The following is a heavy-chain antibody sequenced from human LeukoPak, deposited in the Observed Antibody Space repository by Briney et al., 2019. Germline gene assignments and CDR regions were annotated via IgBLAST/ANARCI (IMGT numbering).Heavy chain of an antibody. Sequence: GGSLRLSCAASGFTFRNFGMHWVRQAPGKGLEWVAVIWNDGSRTYYADSVRGRFTISRDNAKNSLYLQMNSLRDEDTAVYYCAKPRSRIAVAGSLDYWGQGTLVTVSS. CDR3: AKPRSRIAVAGSLDY. CDR1: GFTFRNFG. J-gene: IGHJ4*02. CDR2: IWNDGSRT. V-gene: IGHV3-33*06. D-gene: IGHD6-19*01.